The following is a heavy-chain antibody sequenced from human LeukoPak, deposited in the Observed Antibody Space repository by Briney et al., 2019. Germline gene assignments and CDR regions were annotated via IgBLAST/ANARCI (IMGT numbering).Heavy chain of an antibody. V-gene: IGHV3-30-3*01. Sequence: PGGSLRLSCATSGFTFNTYTLHWVRQAPGKGLEWVAVISYNPRNDYYADSVKGRFTISRDNSKNTLFLQMNSLRAEDTAVYYCAREYVSGWYDYWGQGTLVTVSS. CDR1: GFTFNTYT. D-gene: IGHD6-19*01. CDR3: AREYVSGWYDY. J-gene: IGHJ4*02. CDR2: ISYNPRND.